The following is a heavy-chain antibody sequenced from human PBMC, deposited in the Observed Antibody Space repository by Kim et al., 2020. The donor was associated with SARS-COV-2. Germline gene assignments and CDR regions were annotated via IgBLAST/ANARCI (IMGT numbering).Heavy chain of an antibody. CDR1: GFTFSSYG. CDR3: ASGETKSYGDSDYYYYGMDV. V-gene: IGHV3-33*01. CDR2: IWYDGSNK. J-gene: IGHJ6*02. D-gene: IGHD4-17*01. Sequence: GGSLRLSCAASGFTFSSYGMHWVRQAPGKGLEWVAVIWYDGSNKYYADSVKGRFTISRDNSKNTLYLQMNSLRAEDTAVYYCASGETKSYGDSDYYYYGMDVWGQGTTVTVSS.